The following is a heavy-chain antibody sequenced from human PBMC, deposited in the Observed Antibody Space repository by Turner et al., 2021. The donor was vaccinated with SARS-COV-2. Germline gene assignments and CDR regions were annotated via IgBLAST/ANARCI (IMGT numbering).Heavy chain of an antibody. CDR1: GFTFSSYW. CDR2: IKQDGSEK. Sequence: VQPVETGGGLVQPGASLRLPCTAAGFTFSSYWMSWVRQAPGKGLEWVANIKQDGSEKYYVDSVKGRFTISRDNAKNSLYLQMNSLRAEDTAVYYCARLHTSIWYFDYWGQGTLVTVSS. D-gene: IGHD6-13*01. CDR3: ARLHTSIWYFDY. V-gene: IGHV3-7*03. J-gene: IGHJ4*02.